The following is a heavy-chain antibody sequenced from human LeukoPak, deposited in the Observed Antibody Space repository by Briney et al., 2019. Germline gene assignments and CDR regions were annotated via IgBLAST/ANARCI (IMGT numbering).Heavy chain of an antibody. Sequence: SVKVSCKASGGTFSSYAISWVRQAPGQGLEWMGRIIPIFGTANYAQKFQGRVTITTDESTSIAYMELSSLRSEDTAVYYCARSVRGYEFSGDYWGQGTLVTVSS. V-gene: IGHV1-69*05. D-gene: IGHD5-18*01. CDR3: ARSVRGYEFSGDY. CDR1: GGTFSSYA. CDR2: IIPIFGTA. J-gene: IGHJ4*02.